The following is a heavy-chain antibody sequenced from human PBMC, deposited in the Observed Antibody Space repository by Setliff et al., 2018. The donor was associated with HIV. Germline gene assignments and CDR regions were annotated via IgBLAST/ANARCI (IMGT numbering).Heavy chain of an antibody. Sequence: SVKVSCKASGDIFSYQTYSWVRQAPGQGLEWMGSIIPMVGFANYEGKFQGRVTIIADASTNTTYLDLTSLRSEDTALYFCARQAGHVGDHFDHWGQGTLVTVSS. D-gene: IGHD2-21*01. CDR2: IIPMVGFA. CDR1: GDIFSYQT. CDR3: ARQAGHVGDHFDH. V-gene: IGHV1-69*02. J-gene: IGHJ5*02.